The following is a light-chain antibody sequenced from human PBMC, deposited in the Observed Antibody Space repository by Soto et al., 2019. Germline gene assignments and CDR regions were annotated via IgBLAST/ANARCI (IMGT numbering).Light chain of an antibody. J-gene: IGLJ1*01. CDR2: DVS. CDR1: SSDVGGYNA. Sequence: QSALTQPASVSGSPGQSIPISCPGTSSDVGGYNAVSWYQQHPGKAPKLMIYDVSNRPSGASDRFSGSKSGNTASLTISGLQAEDEADYYCGSYASGGAYVFGTGTKVTVL. CDR3: GSYASGGAYV. V-gene: IGLV2-14*01.